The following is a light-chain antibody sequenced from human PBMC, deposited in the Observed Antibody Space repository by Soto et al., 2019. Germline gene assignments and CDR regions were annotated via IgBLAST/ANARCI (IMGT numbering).Light chain of an antibody. CDR3: QQYNNWPPYT. CDR1: QSVSSN. CDR2: GAS. J-gene: IGKJ2*01. Sequence: EIVMTQSPATLSVSPGVRATLSCRASQSVSSNLAWYQQKPGQAPRLLIYGASTRATGIPARFSGSGSGTEFTLTISCLQSEDFALYYCQQYNNWPPYTFGQGTKLEIK. V-gene: IGKV3-15*01.